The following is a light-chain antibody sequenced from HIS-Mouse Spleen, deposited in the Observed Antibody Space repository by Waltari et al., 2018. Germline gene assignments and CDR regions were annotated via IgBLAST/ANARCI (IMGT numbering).Light chain of an antibody. V-gene: IGKV2-28*01. CDR3: MQALQTPT. CDR1: QSLLHSNVYNY. J-gene: IGKJ5*01. Sequence: DIVMTQSPLSLPVTPGEPASISCRSSQSLLHSNVYNYLDWYLQKPGQSPQLLIYLRSNRASGVPDRFSGSGSGTDFTLKISRVEAEDVGVYYCMQALQTPTFGQGTRLEIK. CDR2: LRS.